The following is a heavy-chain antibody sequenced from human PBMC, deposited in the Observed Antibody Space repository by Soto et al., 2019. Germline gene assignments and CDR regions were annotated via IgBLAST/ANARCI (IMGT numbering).Heavy chain of an antibody. V-gene: IGHV4-30-4*02. D-gene: IGHD3-10*01. Sequence: SETLSLTCTVSGGSISSDDYYWSWIRQPPGKGLKWIGYIYLRGSTYYNPSLKSRVTRSVDRSKIQFSLKLSSVNAADTALYYCARQGYYGSGSYYKFRWFDPWGQGTLVTVSS. CDR2: IYLRGST. J-gene: IGHJ5*02. CDR3: ARQGYYGSGSYYKFRWFDP. CDR1: GGSISSDDYY.